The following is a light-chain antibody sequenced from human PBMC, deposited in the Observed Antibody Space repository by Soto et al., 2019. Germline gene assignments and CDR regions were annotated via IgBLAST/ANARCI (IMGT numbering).Light chain of an antibody. V-gene: IGLV2-14*01. CDR2: DVN. CDR1: SSDVGSYKY. CDR3: NSYTSSTTGV. Sequence: QSVLTQPASVSGSPGQSITISCTGTSSDVGSYKYVSWYQQHPGKAPKLMIYDVNNRPSGVSNRFSGSKSGNTASLTISGLQAEDEADYYCNSYTSSTTGVFGGGTKVTVL. J-gene: IGLJ2*01.